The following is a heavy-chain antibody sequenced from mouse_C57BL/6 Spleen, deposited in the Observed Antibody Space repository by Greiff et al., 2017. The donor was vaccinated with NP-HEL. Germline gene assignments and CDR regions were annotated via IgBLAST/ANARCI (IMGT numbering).Heavy chain of an antibody. V-gene: IGHV5-17*01. D-gene: IGHD2-4*01. Sequence: EVKLMESGGGLVKPGGSLKLSCAASGFTFSDYGMHWVRQAPEKGLEWVAYISRGSSTIYYADTVKGRFTISRDNAKNTLFLQMTSLRSEDTAMYYCARPGYDYLYYFDYWGQGTTLTVSS. CDR2: ISRGSSTI. CDR1: GFTFSDYG. J-gene: IGHJ2*01. CDR3: ARPGYDYLYYFDY.